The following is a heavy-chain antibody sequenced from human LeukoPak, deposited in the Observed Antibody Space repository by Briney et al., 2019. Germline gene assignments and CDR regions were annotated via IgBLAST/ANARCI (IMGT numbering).Heavy chain of an antibody. CDR1: GGSISSYY. J-gene: IGHJ5*02. D-gene: IGHD3-16*01. CDR3: ARDHYYDGRGRFDP. Sequence: PSETLSLTCTVFGGSISSYYWSWIRQPPGKGLEWIGYIYYSGSTYYNPSLKSRVTISVDTSKNQFSLKLSSVTAADTALYYCARDHYYDGRGRFDPWGQGTLVTVSS. V-gene: IGHV4-59*12. CDR2: IYYSGST.